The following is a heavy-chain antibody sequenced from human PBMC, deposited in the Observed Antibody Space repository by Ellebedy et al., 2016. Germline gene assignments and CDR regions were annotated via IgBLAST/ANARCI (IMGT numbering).Heavy chain of an antibody. CDR1: GGSFSGYY. V-gene: IGHV4-34*01. Sequence: SQTLSLTCAVYGGSFSGYYWSWIRQPPGKGLEWIGEINHSGSTNYNPSLKSRVTISVDTSKNQFSLKLSSVTAADTAVYYCARADYGDYVQYYFDYWGQGTLVTVSS. D-gene: IGHD4-17*01. CDR2: INHSGST. J-gene: IGHJ4*02. CDR3: ARADYGDYVQYYFDY.